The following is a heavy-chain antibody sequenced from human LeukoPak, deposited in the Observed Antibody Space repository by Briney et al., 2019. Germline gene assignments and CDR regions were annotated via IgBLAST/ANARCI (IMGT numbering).Heavy chain of an antibody. CDR3: ARGAAAAGTWWFDP. CDR1: GGSFSGYY. J-gene: IGHJ5*02. CDR2: INHSGST. V-gene: IGHV4-34*01. Sequence: PSETLSLTCAVYGGSFSGYYWSWIRQPPGKGLEWIGEINHSGSTNYNPSLKSRVTISVDTSKNQFSLKLSSVTAADTAVYYCARGAAAAGTWWFDPWGQGTLVTVSS. D-gene: IGHD6-13*01.